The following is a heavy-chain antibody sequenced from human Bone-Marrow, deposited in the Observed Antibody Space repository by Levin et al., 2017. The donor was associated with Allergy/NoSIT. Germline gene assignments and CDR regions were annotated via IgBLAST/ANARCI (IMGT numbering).Heavy chain of an antibody. V-gene: IGHV4-34*01. D-gene: IGHD6-19*01. Sequence: SETLSLTCAVSGGSFTTYFWSWIRQPPGKGLEWIAEISHTGSANYNPSLKSRITMSVDPSKRQLSLNLTSVTAADAAVYYCAGGRIVVAAARRWLDPWGQGTLVTVSS. J-gene: IGHJ5*02. CDR3: AGGRIVVAAARRWLDP. CDR1: GGSFTTYF. CDR2: ISHTGSA.